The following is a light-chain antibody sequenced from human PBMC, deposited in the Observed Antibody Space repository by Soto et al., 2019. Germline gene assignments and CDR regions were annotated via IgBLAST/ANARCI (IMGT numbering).Light chain of an antibody. Sequence: EIVLTQSPATLSLSPGERATLSCRASQSVSTYLAWYQQKPGQAPRLLIYDASNRATGIPARFSGSGSGTDFTLTISSLEREDFEVYYCQQRSNWPPYTVGQGTKLEIK. V-gene: IGKV3-11*01. CDR2: DAS. J-gene: IGKJ2*01. CDR1: QSVSTY. CDR3: QQRSNWPPYT.